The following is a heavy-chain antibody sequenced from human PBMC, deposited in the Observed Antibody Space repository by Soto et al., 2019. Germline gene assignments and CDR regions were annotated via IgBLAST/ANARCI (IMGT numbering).Heavy chain of an antibody. CDR2: ISGSGGST. CDR1: GGSISSSN. V-gene: IGHV3-23*01. D-gene: IGHD6-13*01. J-gene: IGHJ4*02. CDR3: AKLGRQQLPLGYFDY. Sequence: ETLSLTCAVSGGSISSSNWWSWVRQPPGKGLEWVSAISGSGGSTYYADSVKGRFTISRDNSKNTLYLQMNSLRAEDTAVYYCAKLGRQQLPLGYFDYWGQGTLVTVSS.